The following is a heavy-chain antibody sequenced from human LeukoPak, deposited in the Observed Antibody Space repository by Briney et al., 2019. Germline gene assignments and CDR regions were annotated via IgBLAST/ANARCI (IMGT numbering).Heavy chain of an antibody. D-gene: IGHD6-13*01. V-gene: IGHV1-18*04. CDR3: ARVQLAAADDFWYFDL. CDR2: ISVNNGNT. J-gene: IGHJ2*01. Sequence: ASVKVSCKASGYTFASYGLTWVRQAPGHGLEWMGWISVNNGNTNFAQKFRGRLTMTTDTSTSTVDMELRSLRSDDTAVYYCARVQLAAADDFWYFDLWGRGTLVTVSS. CDR1: GYTFASYG.